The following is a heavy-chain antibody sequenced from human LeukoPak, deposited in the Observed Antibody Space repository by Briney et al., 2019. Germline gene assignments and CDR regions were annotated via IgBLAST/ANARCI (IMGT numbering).Heavy chain of an antibody. CDR1: GFTFSSYW. Sequence: GGSLRLSCAVSGFTFSSYWMSWFRQAPGKGLGWVANINQDGSQKFSVDSVKGRFTISRDNAKNSLSLQMNSLRVEDTAVYYCARDWFDGDYDRFDYWGQGTLVTVSS. J-gene: IGHJ4*02. V-gene: IGHV3-7*03. CDR3: ARDWFDGDYDRFDY. CDR2: INQDGSQK. D-gene: IGHD4-17*01.